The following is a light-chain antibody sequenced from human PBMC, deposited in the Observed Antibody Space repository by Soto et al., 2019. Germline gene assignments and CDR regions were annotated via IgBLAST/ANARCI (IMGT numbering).Light chain of an antibody. CDR3: SSYTSSTTLV. Sequence: QSALTQPASVSGSPGQSITISCTGTSSDVGSYNYVSWYQQLPGKAPKLMIHDVSNRPSGVSNRFSGSKSGNTASLIISGLQAEDEADYYCSSYTSSTTLVFGGGTKLTVL. CDR2: DVS. J-gene: IGLJ2*01. V-gene: IGLV2-14*03. CDR1: SSDVGSYNY.